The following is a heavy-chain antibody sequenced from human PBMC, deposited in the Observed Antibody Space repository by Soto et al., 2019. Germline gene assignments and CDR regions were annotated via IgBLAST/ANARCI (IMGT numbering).Heavy chain of an antibody. Sequence: QVQLVESGGGVVQPGRSLRLSCAASGFTFSSYAMHWVRQAPGKGLEWVAVISYDGSNKYYADSVKGRFTISRDNSKNTLCLQMISLRAEDTAVYYCARDRAVLVPAASHWGQGTLVTVSS. CDR3: ARDRAVLVPAASH. CDR1: GFTFSSYA. J-gene: IGHJ4*02. CDR2: ISYDGSNK. V-gene: IGHV3-30-3*01. D-gene: IGHD2-2*01.